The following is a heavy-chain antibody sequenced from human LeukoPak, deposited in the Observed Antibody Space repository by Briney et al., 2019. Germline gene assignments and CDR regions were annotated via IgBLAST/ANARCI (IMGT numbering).Heavy chain of an antibody. J-gene: IGHJ6*03. Sequence: SVKVSCKASGGTFSSYAISWVRQAPGQGLEWMGGIIPIFGTANYAQKFQGRVTITADESTSTAYMELSSLRSEDTAVYCCARDSDGSGSSPIKDYYYYYMDVWGKGTTVTISS. D-gene: IGHD3-10*01. CDR2: IIPIFGTA. CDR1: GGTFSSYA. CDR3: ARDSDGSGSSPIKDYYYYYMDV. V-gene: IGHV1-69*13.